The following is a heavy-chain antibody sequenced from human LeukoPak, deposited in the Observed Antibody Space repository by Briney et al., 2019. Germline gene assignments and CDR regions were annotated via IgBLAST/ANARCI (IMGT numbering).Heavy chain of an antibody. J-gene: IGHJ3*02. Sequence: PSETLSLTCTVSGGSISSSSYYWGWIRQPPGKGLEWIGSIYYSGSTYYNPSLKSRVTISVDTSKNQFSLKLSSVTAADTAVYYCARETSGWYLYAFDIWGQGTMVTVSS. V-gene: IGHV4-39*07. CDR2: IYYSGST. CDR3: ARETSGWYLYAFDI. D-gene: IGHD6-19*01. CDR1: GGSISSSSYY.